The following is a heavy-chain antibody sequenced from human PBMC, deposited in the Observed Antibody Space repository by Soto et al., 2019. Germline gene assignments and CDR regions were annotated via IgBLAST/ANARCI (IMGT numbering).Heavy chain of an antibody. CDR3: ARDLSGQFDY. Sequence: EVQLVESGGGLVQPGGSLRLSCADSGFTFSGNWMHWVRQAPGKGLVWVSRINEDGSTTTYADSVKGRFTISRDNAENTLYLQMNSLRADDTAVYYCARDLSGQFDYWGQGTLVTVSS. CDR2: INEDGSTT. CDR1: GFTFSGNW. J-gene: IGHJ4*02. V-gene: IGHV3-74*03.